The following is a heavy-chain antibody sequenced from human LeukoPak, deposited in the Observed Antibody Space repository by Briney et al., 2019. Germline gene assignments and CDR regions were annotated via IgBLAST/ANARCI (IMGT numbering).Heavy chain of an antibody. Sequence: GESLKISCRGSGYSFTSYWIGWVRQMPGKGLEWMGISYPGDSDTRYSPSFQGQVTISADTSISTAYLQWSSLKASDTAMYYCARLSLPPNWFDPWGQGTLVTVSS. V-gene: IGHV5-51*01. J-gene: IGHJ5*02. CDR2: SYPGDSDT. CDR1: GYSFTSYW. CDR3: ARLSLPPNWFDP.